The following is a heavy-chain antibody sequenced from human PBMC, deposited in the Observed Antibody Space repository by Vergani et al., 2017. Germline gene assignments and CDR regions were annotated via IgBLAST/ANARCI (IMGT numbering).Heavy chain of an antibody. CDR2: IKQDGSEK. CDR3: ARDRRTGGIRFDS. Sequence: VQLVESGGGLVQPGGSLRLSCAASGFTFSNYWMSWVRQAPGKGREWVANIKQDGSEKYYVDSVKGRFTISRDNAKNSLCLQMNSLRAEDTAVYYCARDRRTGGIRFDSWGQGTLVTVSS. J-gene: IGHJ4*02. CDR1: GFTFSNYW. V-gene: IGHV3-7*03.